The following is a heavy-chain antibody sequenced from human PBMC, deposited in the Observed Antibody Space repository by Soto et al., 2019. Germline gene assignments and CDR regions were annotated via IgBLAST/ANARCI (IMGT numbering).Heavy chain of an antibody. D-gene: IGHD3-16*01. J-gene: IGHJ4*02. Sequence: ASVKVSCKASGYTFTSYDINWVRQATGQGLEWMGWMNPNSGNTGYAQKFQGRVTMTRNTSISTAYMELSRLRSDDTAVYYCARDGGSIGPYDYWGQGTLVTVSS. CDR3: ARDGGSIGPYDY. V-gene: IGHV1-8*01. CDR1: GYTFTSYD. CDR2: MNPNSGNT.